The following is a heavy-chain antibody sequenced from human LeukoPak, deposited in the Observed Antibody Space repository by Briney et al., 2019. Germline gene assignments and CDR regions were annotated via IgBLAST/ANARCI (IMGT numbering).Heavy chain of an antibody. V-gene: IGHV4-30-4*01. CDR3: ARGELFDP. J-gene: IGHJ5*02. D-gene: IGHD1-7*01. Sequence: ASETLSLTCTVSGGSISSGDYYWSWIRQPPGKGLEWIGYIYYSGSTYYNPSLKSRVTMSVDTSKNQFSLKLSSVTAADTAVYYCARGELFDPWGQGTLVTVSS. CDR2: IYYSGST. CDR1: GGSISSGDYY.